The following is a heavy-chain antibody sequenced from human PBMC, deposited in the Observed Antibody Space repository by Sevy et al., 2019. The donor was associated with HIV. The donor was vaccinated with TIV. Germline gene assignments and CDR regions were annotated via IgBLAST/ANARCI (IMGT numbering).Heavy chain of an antibody. D-gene: IGHD6-19*01. CDR3: ARAGSGWYDHYFDP. V-gene: IGHV1-8*01. Sequence: ASVKVSCKASGYTFTSYDINWVRQATGQGLEWMGWMNPNSGNTGYAQTFQGRVTMTRNTAINTAYMERSSLRSEDTAVYYCARAGSGWYDHYFDPWGQGTLVTVSS. CDR2: MNPNSGNT. CDR1: GYTFTSYD. J-gene: IGHJ4*02.